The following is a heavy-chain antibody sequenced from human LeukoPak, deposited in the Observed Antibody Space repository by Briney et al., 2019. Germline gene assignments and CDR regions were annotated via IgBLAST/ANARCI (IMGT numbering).Heavy chain of an antibody. Sequence: GGSLRLSCAASGFTFSSYGMHWVRQAPGKGLEWVAVISYDGSNKYYADSVKGRFTISRDNSKNMLYLQMNSLRTEDTAVYYCAREPLYWGQGTLVTVSS. CDR2: ISYDGSNK. J-gene: IGHJ4*02. CDR3: AREPLY. V-gene: IGHV3-30*19. CDR1: GFTFSSYG.